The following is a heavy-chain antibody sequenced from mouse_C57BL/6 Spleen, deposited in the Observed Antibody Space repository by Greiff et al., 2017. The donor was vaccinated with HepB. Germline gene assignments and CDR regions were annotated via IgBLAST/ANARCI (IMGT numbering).Heavy chain of an antibody. CDR3: ARRSPITTASYWYFDV. Sequence: QVQLQQPGAELVKPGASVKLSCKASGYTFTSYWMHWVKQRPGQGLEWIGMLHPNSGSTNYNEKFKSKATLTVDKSSSTAYMQLSSLTSEDSAVYYCARRSPITTASYWYFDVWGTGTTVTVSS. CDR1: GYTFTSYW. V-gene: IGHV1-64*01. CDR2: LHPNSGST. D-gene: IGHD1-1*01. J-gene: IGHJ1*03.